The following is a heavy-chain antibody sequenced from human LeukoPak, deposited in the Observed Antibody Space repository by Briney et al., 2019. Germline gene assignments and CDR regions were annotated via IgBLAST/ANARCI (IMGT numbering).Heavy chain of an antibody. V-gene: IGHV3-30*02. D-gene: IGHD3-22*01. CDR3: ARVATLGPMIVVVARTRVWFDP. CDR1: GFTFSSYG. CDR2: IRYDGSNK. J-gene: IGHJ5*02. Sequence: GGSLRLSCAASGFTFSSYGMHWVRQAPGKGLEWVAFIRYDGSNKYYADSVKGRFTISRDNAKNSLYLQMNSLRADDTAVYYCARVATLGPMIVVVARTRVWFDPWGQGTLVTVSS.